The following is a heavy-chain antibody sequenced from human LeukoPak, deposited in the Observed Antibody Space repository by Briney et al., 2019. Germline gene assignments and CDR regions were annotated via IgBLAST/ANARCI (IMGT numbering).Heavy chain of an antibody. CDR1: GFTFSSYG. CDR3: AKDRDTAMVTIGY. D-gene: IGHD5-18*01. CDR2: IRFDGSNK. V-gene: IGHV3-30*02. Sequence: GGSLRPSCAASGFTFSSYGLHWVRQAPGKGLEWVAFIRFDGSNKYYADSVKGRFTISRDNSKNTLYLQMNSLRVEDTAVYYCAKDRDTAMVTIGYWGKGTLVTVSS. J-gene: IGHJ4*02.